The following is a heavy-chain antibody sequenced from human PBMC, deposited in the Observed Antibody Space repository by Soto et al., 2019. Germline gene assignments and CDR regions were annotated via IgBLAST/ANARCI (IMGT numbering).Heavy chain of an antibody. CDR3: GRQPGHCGSTTCFGYYSVDV. D-gene: IGHD2-2*01. CDR1: GGSISSSSYS. CDR2: IYYSGST. J-gene: IGHJ6*02. V-gene: IGHV4-39*01. Sequence: QLQLQESGPRLVKPSETLSLTCSVSGGSISSSSYSWGWIRQPPGKGLEWIGTIYYSGSTHYNPSLAGRVAISAATPNNQVSLRLSSVTAADTAVYYCGRQPGHCGSTTCFGYYSVDVWGQGTTVTVS.